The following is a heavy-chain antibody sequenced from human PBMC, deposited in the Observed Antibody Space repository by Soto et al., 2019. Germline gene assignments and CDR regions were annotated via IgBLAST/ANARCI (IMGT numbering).Heavy chain of an antibody. CDR1: GFIFNSFS. Sequence: GGSLRLSCAASGFIFNSFSMAWVRQAPGKGLQWISSISVGGGAIYYADSVKGRFTISRDNAKNSLYLQMNSLRAEDTAVYYCARDLVLEWPPFDYWGQGTLVTVSS. CDR2: ISVGGGAI. J-gene: IGHJ4*02. V-gene: IGHV3-21*01. D-gene: IGHD3-3*01. CDR3: ARDLVLEWPPFDY.